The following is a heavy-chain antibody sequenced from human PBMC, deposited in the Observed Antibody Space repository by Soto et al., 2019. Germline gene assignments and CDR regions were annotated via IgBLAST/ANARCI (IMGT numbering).Heavy chain of an antibody. CDR1: GGSISSYY. CDR3: AREAGGYDFWSGYHFGFDP. V-gene: IGHV4-59*01. CDR2: IYYSGST. Sequence: SETLSLTCTVSGGSISSYYWSWIRQPPGKGLEWIGYIYYSGSTNYNPSLESRVTISVDTSKNQFSLKLSSVTAADTAVYYCAREAGGYDFWSGYHFGFDPWGQGTLVTVSS. D-gene: IGHD3-3*01. J-gene: IGHJ5*02.